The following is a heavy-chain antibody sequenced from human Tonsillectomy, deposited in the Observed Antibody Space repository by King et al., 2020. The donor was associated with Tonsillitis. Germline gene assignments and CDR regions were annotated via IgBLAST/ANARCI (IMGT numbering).Heavy chain of an antibody. V-gene: IGHV1-46*03. CDR3: ARDHSLTIVGVVKVWWFDP. D-gene: IGHD3-3*01. J-gene: IGHJ5*02. CDR2: INPSGGYT. Sequence: VQLVESGAEVKKPGASVKVSCKASGYTFTSHYMHWVRQAPGQGLEWMGIINPSGGYTSYAEKFQGRVTLTRDTSTSTVYMEMSSLRSEDTAVYYCARDHSLTIVGVVKVWWFDPWGQGTLVTVSS. CDR1: GYTFTSHY.